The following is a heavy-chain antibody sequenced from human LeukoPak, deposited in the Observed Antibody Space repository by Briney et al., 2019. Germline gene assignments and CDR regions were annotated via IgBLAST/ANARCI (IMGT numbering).Heavy chain of an antibody. CDR2: ISSSGSTI. J-gene: IGHJ4*02. D-gene: IGHD5-18*01. CDR3: ARDARGYSYGLDY. Sequence: GGSLRLSCAASGFTFSDYYMSWIRQAPGKGLEGGSYISSSGSTIYYADSVKGRFTISRDNAKNSLYLQMNSLRAEDTAVYYCARDARGYSYGLDYWGQGTLVTVSS. CDR1: GFTFSDYY. V-gene: IGHV3-11*01.